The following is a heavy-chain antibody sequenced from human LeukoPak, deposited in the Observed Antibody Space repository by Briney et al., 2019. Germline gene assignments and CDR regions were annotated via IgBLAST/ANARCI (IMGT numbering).Heavy chain of an antibody. CDR2: IYYSGTT. Sequence: SETLSLTCTVSGGSVSSNYWSWIRQPPGKGLEWIGYIYYSGTTKYNPSLKSRVTISVDTSKNQFSLKLSSVTAADTAVYYCARGTTYYDFWSGYWPGYYYYGMDVWGQGTTVTVSS. J-gene: IGHJ6*02. CDR3: ARGTTYYDFWSGYWPGYYYYGMDV. D-gene: IGHD3-3*01. CDR1: GGSVSSNY. V-gene: IGHV4-59*02.